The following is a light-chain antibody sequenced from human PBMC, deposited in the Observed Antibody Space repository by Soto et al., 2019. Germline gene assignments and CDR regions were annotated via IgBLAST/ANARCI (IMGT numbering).Light chain of an antibody. V-gene: IGLV2-14*03. CDR1: SSDIGGYNH. CDR3: CANTAKTPLIGV. Sequence: QSVLTQPTSVSGSPGQSITISCTGVSSDIGGYNHVSWYQQHPGKVPRLIIYDVDNRPLGVSNRFSGSQSGNTASLSISGLQAEEGAEYYSCANTAKTPLIGVFGGGTKLP. CDR2: DVD. J-gene: IGLJ3*02.